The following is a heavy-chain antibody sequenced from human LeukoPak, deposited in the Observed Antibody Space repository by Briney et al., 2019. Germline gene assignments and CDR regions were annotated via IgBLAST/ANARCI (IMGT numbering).Heavy chain of an antibody. V-gene: IGHV3-30*04. CDR1: GFTFGSYA. CDR2: ISYDGSNK. Sequence: GGSLRLSCAASGFTFGSYAMHWVRQAPGKGLEWVAVISYDGSNKYYADSVKGRFTISRDNSKNTLYLQMNSLRAEDTAVYYCAKDSDDYYGSGSECDYWGQGTLVTVSS. CDR3: AKDSDDYYGSGSECDY. D-gene: IGHD3-10*01. J-gene: IGHJ4*02.